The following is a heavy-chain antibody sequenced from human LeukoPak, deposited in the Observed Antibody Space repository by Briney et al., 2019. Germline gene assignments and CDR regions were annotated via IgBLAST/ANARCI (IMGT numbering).Heavy chain of an antibody. D-gene: IGHD4-17*01. Sequence: SETLSLTCTVSGYSISSAYYWGWIRQPPGQGLEWIGSIYESGSTYYNPSLKSRVTISVDTSKNQFSLKLSSVTAADTAVYYCARDSGTTGEVKFDPWGQGTLVTVSS. CDR2: IYESGST. CDR1: GYSISSAYY. J-gene: IGHJ5*02. CDR3: ARDSGTTGEVKFDP. V-gene: IGHV4-38-2*02.